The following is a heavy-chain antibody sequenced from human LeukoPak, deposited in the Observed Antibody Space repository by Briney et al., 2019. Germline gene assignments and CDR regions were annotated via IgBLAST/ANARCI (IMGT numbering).Heavy chain of an antibody. J-gene: IGHJ4*02. Sequence: ASVKVSCKVSGYTLTELSMHWVRQAPGKGLEWMGGFDPEDGETIYAQKFQGRVTMTEDTSTDTAYMEPSSLRSEDTAVYYCATNGYCSSTSCYRKSGLDYWGQGTLVTVSS. CDR1: GYTLTELS. CDR3: ATNGYCSSTSCYRKSGLDY. V-gene: IGHV1-24*01. D-gene: IGHD2-2*01. CDR2: FDPEDGET.